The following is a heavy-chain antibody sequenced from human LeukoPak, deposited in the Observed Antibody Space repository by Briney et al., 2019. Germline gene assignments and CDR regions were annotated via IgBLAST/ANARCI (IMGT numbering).Heavy chain of an antibody. V-gene: IGHV1-2*02. D-gene: IGHD2-8*01. CDR2: INPNSGGT. Sequence: ASVKVSCKASGYTFTGYYMHWVRQAPGQGLEWMGWINPNSGGTNYAQKFQGRVTMTRDTSISTAYMELSRLRSDDTAVYYCALISCTHGVCSVIDYWGQGTLVTVSS. CDR1: GYTFTGYY. J-gene: IGHJ4*02. CDR3: ALISCTHGVCSVIDY.